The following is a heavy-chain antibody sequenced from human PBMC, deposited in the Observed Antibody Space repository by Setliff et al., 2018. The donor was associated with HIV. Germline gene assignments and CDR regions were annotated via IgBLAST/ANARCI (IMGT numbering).Heavy chain of an antibody. CDR2: INRDNGGI. CDR1: GYSFTAYQ. CDR3: ARGGIAARPYYFDY. V-gene: IGHV1-2*06. J-gene: IGHJ4*02. D-gene: IGHD6-6*01. Sequence: ASVKVSCKTFGYSFTAYQMHWLRQAPGQGLEWMGRINRDNGGIDYAQKFQGRVTVTRDTSINTAYMDLSRLKSDDTAVYYCARGGIAARPYYFDYWGQGTLVTVS.